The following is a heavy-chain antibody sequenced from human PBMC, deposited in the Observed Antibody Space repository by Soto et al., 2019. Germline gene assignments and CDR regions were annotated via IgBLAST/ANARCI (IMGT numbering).Heavy chain of an antibody. Sequence: SETLSLTCSVPGGSISSSSHYWGWIRQSPGKGLDWIGSIYYRGSAYYNPSLKSRVTISVDTSKNQFSLKLRSVTAADTSVYYCARHPGIAAHFDFWGQGTLVTVSS. CDR3: ARHPGIAAHFDF. J-gene: IGHJ4*02. CDR1: GGSISSSSHY. D-gene: IGHD6-13*01. V-gene: IGHV4-39*01. CDR2: IYYRGSA.